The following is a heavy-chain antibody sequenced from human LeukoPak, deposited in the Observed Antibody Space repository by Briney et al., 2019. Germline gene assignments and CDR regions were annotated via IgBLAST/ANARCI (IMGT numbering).Heavy chain of an antibody. J-gene: IGHJ5*02. CDR2: IYPGASDT. V-gene: IGHV5-51*01. CDR3: ARSDEGGWFGH. CDR1: GYSFTIYW. D-gene: IGHD3-16*01. Sequence: KRGESRKISGNCSGYSFTIYWIGWVRQMPGEGVEGMRIIYPGASDTSSSPSFQGQVTITADKSISTASLQWSSLKASDTAMSYCARSDEGGWFGHWGQGTLVTVSS.